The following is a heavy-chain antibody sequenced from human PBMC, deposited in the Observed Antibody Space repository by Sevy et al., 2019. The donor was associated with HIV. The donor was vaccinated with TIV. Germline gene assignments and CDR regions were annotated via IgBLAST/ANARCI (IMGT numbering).Heavy chain of an antibody. CDR1: GYTLTELS. CDR3: ATTIRSLDAFDI. D-gene: IGHD1-26*01. J-gene: IGHJ3*02. CDR2: FDPEDGET. V-gene: IGHV1-24*01. Sequence: ASVKVSCKVSGYTLTELSMHWVRQAPGKGLEWMGGFDPEDGETIYAQKFQGRVTMTEDTSTDTAYMELSSLRSEDTAMYYCATTIRSLDAFDIWGQGTMVTVSS.